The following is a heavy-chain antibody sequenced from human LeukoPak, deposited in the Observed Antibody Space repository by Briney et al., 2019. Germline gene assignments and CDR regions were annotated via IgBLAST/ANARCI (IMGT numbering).Heavy chain of an antibody. D-gene: IGHD4-17*01. V-gene: IGHV3-48*02. Sequence: PGGSLRLSCAASGFTFSSYSMNWVRQAPGKGLEWVSYISSSSSTMYYADSVKGRFAISRDNAKNSLYLQMNSLRDEDTAVYYCARGTVTTPWDMDVWGQGPRSPSP. J-gene: IGHJ6*02. CDR1: GFTFSSYS. CDR3: ARGTVTTPWDMDV. CDR2: ISSSSSTM.